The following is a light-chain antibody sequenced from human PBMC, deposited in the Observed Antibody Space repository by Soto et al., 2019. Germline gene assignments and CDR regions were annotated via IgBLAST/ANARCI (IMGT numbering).Light chain of an antibody. CDR3: QQYSTYPLT. J-gene: IGKJ4*01. V-gene: IGKV1-9*01. CDR2: DAS. Sequence: DIQLTQSPSFLSASVGDRVTITCRASQGISSYLAWYQQKPGKAPQILIYDASKLEPGVPSRLSGGGSGTEFTLTISSLQPDDFATYYCQQYSTYPLTFGGGTKVDIK. CDR1: QGISSY.